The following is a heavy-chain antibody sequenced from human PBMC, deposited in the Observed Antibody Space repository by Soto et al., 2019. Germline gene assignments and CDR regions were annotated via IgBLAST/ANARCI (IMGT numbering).Heavy chain of an antibody. CDR2: IYSGGST. D-gene: IGHD3-22*01. Sequence: GGSLRLYCAASGFTVSSNYMSWVRQAPGKGLEWVSVIYSGGSTYYADSVKGRFTISRDNSKNTLYLQMNSLRAEDTAVYYCASPTPYYYDSSGYYFAFDIWGQGTMVTVSS. J-gene: IGHJ3*02. V-gene: IGHV3-66*01. CDR3: ASPTPYYYDSSGYYFAFDI. CDR1: GFTVSSNY.